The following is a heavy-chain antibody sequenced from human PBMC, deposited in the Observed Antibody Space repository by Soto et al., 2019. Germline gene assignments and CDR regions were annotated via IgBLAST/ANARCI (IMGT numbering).Heavy chain of an antibody. CDR1: GFTFSSYW. D-gene: IGHD1-26*01. CDR2: IKQDGSEK. CDR3: ARELGSYLTRGSWFDP. V-gene: IGHV3-7*03. Sequence: SGGSLRLSCAASGFTFSSYWMSWVRQAPGKGLEWVANIKQDGSEKYYVDSVKGRFTISRDNAKNSLYLQMNSLRAEDTAVYYCARELGSYLTRGSWFDPWGQGTLVTVSS. J-gene: IGHJ5*02.